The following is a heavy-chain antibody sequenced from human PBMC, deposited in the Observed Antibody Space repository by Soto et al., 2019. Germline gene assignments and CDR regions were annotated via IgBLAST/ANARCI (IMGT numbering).Heavy chain of an antibody. CDR1: GVSISSHDW. J-gene: IGHJ4*02. CDR2: SHQSGST. V-gene: IGHV4-4*02. D-gene: IGHD6-13*01. Sequence: QVQLQESGPGLVKPSGTLSLTCAVSGVSISSHDWWTWVRQPPGKGLEWIGESHQSGSTNYNSSRERRVALEVDTSTNQFSRKLRSVTVADTAVYYCATRDNSRFYWGQGTLVTVSS. CDR3: ATRDNSRFY.